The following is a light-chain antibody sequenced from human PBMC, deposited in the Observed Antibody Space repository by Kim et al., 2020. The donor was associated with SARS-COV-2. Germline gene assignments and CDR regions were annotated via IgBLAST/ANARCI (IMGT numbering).Light chain of an antibody. CDR1: KNEVGEYSF. CDR3: CSYTGAITWV. V-gene: IGLV2-14*03. CDR2: AVT. J-gene: IGLJ3*02. Sequence: QSALTQPASVSGSPGQSITISCTGTKNEVGEYSFVSWYQQYPGKAPKLIIYAVTQRPSGVSSRFSASKSGNTASLTISGLQSDDEADYYCCSYTGAITWVFGGGTQLTVL.